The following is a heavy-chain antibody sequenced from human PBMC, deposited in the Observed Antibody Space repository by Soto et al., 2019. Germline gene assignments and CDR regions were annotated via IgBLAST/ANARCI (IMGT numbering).Heavy chain of an antibody. CDR2: IYYSGST. CDR1: GGSISSGGYY. V-gene: IGHV4-31*03. D-gene: IGHD3-10*01. CDR3: ASAVGNYVGY. J-gene: IGHJ4*02. Sequence: SETLSLTCTVSGGSISSGGYYWSWIRQHPGKGLEWIGYIYYSGSTYYNPSHKRRVTISVDTSKKQFYLKLSCVAAADTSVCSCASAVGNYVGYWGQGTLVTVSS.